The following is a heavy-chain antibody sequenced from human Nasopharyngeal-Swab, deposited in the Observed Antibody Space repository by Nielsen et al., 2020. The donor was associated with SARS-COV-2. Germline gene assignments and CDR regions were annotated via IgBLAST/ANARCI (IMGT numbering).Heavy chain of an antibody. Sequence: LKISCAASGFTFSGSAMPWVRQASGKGLEWVVRMLSKANSYAPAYAASVNGRFIITRDDSKNTAYLQMSSLKTLDTADHDCTRSIAGGYWGQGTLVTVSS. CDR3: TRSIAGGY. J-gene: IGHJ4*02. V-gene: IGHV3-73*01. CDR1: GFTFSGSA. CDR2: MLSKANSYAP. D-gene: IGHD6-13*01.